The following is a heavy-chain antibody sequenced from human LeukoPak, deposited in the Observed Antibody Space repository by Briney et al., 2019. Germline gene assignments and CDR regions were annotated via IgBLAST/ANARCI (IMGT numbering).Heavy chain of an antibody. J-gene: IGHJ4*02. CDR1: GFTFSSYA. V-gene: IGHV3-23*01. D-gene: IGHD3-10*01. CDR2: ISGSGGST. CDR3: AKGSITMVRGVQYYNY. Sequence: GGSLRLACAASGFTFSSYAMSWVRQAPGKGLEWVSAISGSGGSTYYADSVKGRFTISRENSKNTLYLQMNSLRAEDTAVYYCAKGSITMVRGVQYYNYWGQGTLVTVSS.